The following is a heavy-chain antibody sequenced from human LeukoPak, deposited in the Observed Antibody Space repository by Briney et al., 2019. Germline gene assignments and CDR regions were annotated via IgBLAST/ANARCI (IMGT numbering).Heavy chain of an antibody. V-gene: IGHV4-31*03. D-gene: IGHD5-12*01. CDR3: ARTSGYDLPFDY. CDR1: GGSISSGGYY. Sequence: PSETLSLTCTVSGGSISSGGYYWSWLRQHPGKGLEWIGYIYYSGSTYYNPSIKSRVTISVDTSKNQFSLKLSSVTAADTAVYYCARTSGYDLPFDYWGQGTLVTVSS. J-gene: IGHJ4*02. CDR2: IYYSGST.